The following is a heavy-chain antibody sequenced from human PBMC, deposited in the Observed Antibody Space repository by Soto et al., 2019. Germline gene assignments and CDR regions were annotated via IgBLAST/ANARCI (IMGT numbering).Heavy chain of an antibody. Sequence: EVQLLESGGGLVQPGRSLRLSCAASGFTFSNYAMSWVRQAPGQGLEWVSAISGSGGTTYYADSVKGRFTISRDNSKNTPYMHMNSLRAEDAAEYSGAYFFVETASNSGWARSFHYWGQGTLVTVSS. J-gene: IGHJ4*02. CDR3: AYFFVETASNSGWARSFHY. CDR1: GFTFSNYA. D-gene: IGHD6-25*01. CDR2: ISGSGGTT. V-gene: IGHV3-23*01.